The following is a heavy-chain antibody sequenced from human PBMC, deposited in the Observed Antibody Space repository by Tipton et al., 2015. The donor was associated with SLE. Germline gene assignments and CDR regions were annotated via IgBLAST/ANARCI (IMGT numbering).Heavy chain of an antibody. Sequence: RSLRLSCAASGFTFSNFAIYWVRQAPGKGLEWAAVVSYDGSKKYFADSVEGRFTISRDNSKNTVDLQMDSLRAEDTALYYCARVYGDYVPYYYNGMDVWGQGTTVTVSS. J-gene: IGHJ6*02. CDR1: GFTFSNFA. CDR2: VSYDGSKK. CDR3: ARVYGDYVPYYYNGMDV. D-gene: IGHD4-17*01. V-gene: IGHV3-30*04.